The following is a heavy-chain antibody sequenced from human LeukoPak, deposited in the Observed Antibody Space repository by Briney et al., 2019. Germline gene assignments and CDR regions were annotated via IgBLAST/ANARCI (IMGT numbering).Heavy chain of an antibody. Sequence: EAGGSLRLSCAASGCSFRGYGMHWVRQAPGQGLEHVSAISADGGTTDYLNSVKGRFTISRDNSKNTVYLQMGRLITDDTAVYYCARGRGGPPFDYWGQGTVVTVAS. CDR2: ISADGGTT. CDR3: ARGRGGPPFDY. J-gene: IGHJ4*02. V-gene: IGHV3-64*01. CDR1: GCSFRGYG. D-gene: IGHD3-10*01.